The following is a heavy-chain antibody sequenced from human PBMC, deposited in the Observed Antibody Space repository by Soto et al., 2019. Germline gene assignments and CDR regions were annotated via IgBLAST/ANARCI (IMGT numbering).Heavy chain of an antibody. D-gene: IGHD6-13*01. CDR2: ISSSGSTI. J-gene: IGHJ6*02. V-gene: IGHV3-48*03. CDR1: GFTFSSYE. Sequence: GGSLRLSCAASGFTFSSYEMNWVRQAPGRGLEWVSYISSSGSTIYYADSVKGRFTISRDNAKNSLYLQMNSLRAEDTAVYYCASRNSSWGTQGDYYYYGMDVWGQGTTVTVSS. CDR3: ASRNSSWGTQGDYYYYGMDV.